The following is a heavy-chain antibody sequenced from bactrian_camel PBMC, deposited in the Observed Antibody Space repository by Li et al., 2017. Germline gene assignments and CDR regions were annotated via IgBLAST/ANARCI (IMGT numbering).Heavy chain of an antibody. D-gene: IGHD6*01. V-gene: IGHV3S1*01. J-gene: IGHJ4*01. CDR1: GETFSSYW. CDR2: TDGAGTT. CDR3: AKDPKMYGGSWLSPDIDH. Sequence: HVQLVESGGGLVQPGGSLRVSCAASGETFSSYWMYWVRQAPGKGLEWVSATDGAGTTWHADSMKGRFTISRDNVKKTLYLQLDSLNTEDTAMYYCAKDPKMYGGSWLSPDIDHWGQGTQVTVS.